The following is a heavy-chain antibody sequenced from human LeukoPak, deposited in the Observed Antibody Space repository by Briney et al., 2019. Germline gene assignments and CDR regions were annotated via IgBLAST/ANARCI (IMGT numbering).Heavy chain of an antibody. CDR2: ISYDGSNK. D-gene: IGHD1-26*01. V-gene: IGHV3-30*18. CDR3: AKAQHSGSHNWFDP. Sequence: GRSLRLSCAASGFTFSSYGMHWVRQAPGKGLEWVAVISYDGSNKYYADSVKGRFTISRDNSKNTLYLQMNSLRAEDTAVYYCAKAQHSGSHNWFDPWGQGTLVTVSS. CDR1: GFTFSSYG. J-gene: IGHJ5*02.